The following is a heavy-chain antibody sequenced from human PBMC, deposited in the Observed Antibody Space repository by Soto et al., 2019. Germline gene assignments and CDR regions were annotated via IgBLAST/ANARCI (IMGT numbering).Heavy chain of an antibody. J-gene: IGHJ5*02. CDR2: IYYSGST. Sequence: SETLSLTCTVSGGSISSYYWSWIRQPPGKGLEWIGYIYYSGSTNYNPSLKSRVTISVDTSKNQFSLKLSSVTAADTAVYYCARGERYCTNGVCYSRWFDPWGQGTLVTVLL. CDR3: ARGERYCTNGVCYSRWFDP. CDR1: GGSISSYY. D-gene: IGHD2-8*01. V-gene: IGHV4-59*01.